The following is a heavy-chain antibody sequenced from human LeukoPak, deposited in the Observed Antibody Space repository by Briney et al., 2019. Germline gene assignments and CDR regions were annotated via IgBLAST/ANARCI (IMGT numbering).Heavy chain of an antibody. CDR2: INHSGST. V-gene: IGHV4-34*01. D-gene: IGHD3-10*01. Sequence: NPSETLSLTCAVYGGSFSGYYWSWIRQPPGKGLEWIGEINHSGSTNYNPSLKSRVTISVDTSKNQFSLKLSSVTAADTAVYYCARDGSKLRKMVRGYNWFDPWGQGTLVTVSS. CDR1: GGSFSGYY. CDR3: ARDGSKLRKMVRGYNWFDP. J-gene: IGHJ5*02.